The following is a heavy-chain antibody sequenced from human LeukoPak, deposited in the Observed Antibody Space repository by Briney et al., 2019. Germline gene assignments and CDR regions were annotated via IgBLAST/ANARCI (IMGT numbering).Heavy chain of an antibody. V-gene: IGHV3-11*01. CDR3: AKEQIAAAAPGTVYYYYYMDV. CDR2: ISSSGSTI. D-gene: IGHD6-13*01. CDR1: GFTFSDYY. Sequence: GGSLRLSCAASGFTFSDYYMSWIRQAPGKGLEWVSYISSSGSTIYYADSVKGRFTISRDNAKNSLYLQMNSLRAEDTAVYYCAKEQIAAAAPGTVYYYYYMDVWGKGTTVTVSS. J-gene: IGHJ6*03.